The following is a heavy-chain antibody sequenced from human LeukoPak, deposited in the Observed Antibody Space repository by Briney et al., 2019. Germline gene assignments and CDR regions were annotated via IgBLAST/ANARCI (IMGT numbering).Heavy chain of an antibody. J-gene: IGHJ4*02. D-gene: IGHD3-3*01. CDR3: ARHSFLYYDFWSGYYPTGSFVY. CDR2: IYYSGST. V-gene: IGHV4-39*01. CDR1: GGSISSGDYY. Sequence: SQTLSLTCTVSGGSISSGDYYWGWIRQPPGKGLEWIGSIYYSGSTYYNPSLKSRVTISVDTSKNQFSLKLSSVTAADTAVYYCARHSFLYYDFWSGYYPTGSFVYWGQGTLVTVSS.